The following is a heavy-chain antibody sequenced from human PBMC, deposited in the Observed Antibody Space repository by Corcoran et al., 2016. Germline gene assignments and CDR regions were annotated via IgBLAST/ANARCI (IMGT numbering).Heavy chain of an antibody. CDR1: GGTFSSYA. D-gene: IGHD2-15*01. Sequence: QVQLVQSGAEVKKPGASVKVSCKASGGTFSSYAISWVRQAPGQGLEWMGGIIPIFGTANYAQKFQGRVTITADESTGTAYMELSSLRSEDTAVYYCARDLGYGSGGSCYGMDVWGQGTTVTVSS. CDR3: ARDLGYGSGGSCYGMDV. CDR2: IIPIFGTA. J-gene: IGHJ6*02. V-gene: IGHV1-69*01.